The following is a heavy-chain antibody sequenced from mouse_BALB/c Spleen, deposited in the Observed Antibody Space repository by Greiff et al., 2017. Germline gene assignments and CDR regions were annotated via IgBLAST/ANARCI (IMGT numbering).Heavy chain of an antibody. D-gene: IGHD1-1*01. CDR3: ARGDSTVVATDAMDY. Sequence: QVQLQQPGAELVKPGASVKLSCKASGYTFTSYWMHWVKQRPGQGLEWIGEINPSNGRTNYNEKFKSKATLTVDKSSSTAYMQLSSLTSEDSAVYYCARGDSTVVATDAMDYWGQGTSVTVSS. J-gene: IGHJ4*01. CDR1: GYTFTSYW. CDR2: INPSNGRT. V-gene: IGHV1S81*02.